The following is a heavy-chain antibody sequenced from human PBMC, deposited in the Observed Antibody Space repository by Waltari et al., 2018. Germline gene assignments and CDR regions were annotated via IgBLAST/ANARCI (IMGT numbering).Heavy chain of an antibody. J-gene: IGHJ6*02. D-gene: IGHD6-13*01. Sequence: QVQLQQWGAGLLKPSETLSLTCAVYGGSFSGYYWSWIRQPPGKGLEWIGEINHSGSTNYNPSPKSRGTISVDTSKNQFSLKLSSVTAADTAVYYCARDRFRIAAAAAYYYYYGMDVWGQGTTVTVSS. CDR2: INHSGST. V-gene: IGHV4-34*01. CDR1: GGSFSGYY. CDR3: ARDRFRIAAAAAYYYYYGMDV.